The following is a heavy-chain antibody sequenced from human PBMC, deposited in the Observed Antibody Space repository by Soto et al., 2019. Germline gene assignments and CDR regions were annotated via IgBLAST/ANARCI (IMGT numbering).Heavy chain of an antibody. CDR3: ARDFGSGAEAFDI. Sequence: QVQLVESGGGLVKTGGSLRLSCAASGFTFSDYDMSWIRQAPGKGLEWISYISSSGTYIYYADSVKGRFTISRDNTKKSLYLQRSSLRADDTAIYYCARDFGSGAEAFDIWGQGALVSVSS. CDR2: ISSSGTYI. D-gene: IGHD3-10*01. CDR1: GFTFSDYD. V-gene: IGHV3-11*01. J-gene: IGHJ3*02.